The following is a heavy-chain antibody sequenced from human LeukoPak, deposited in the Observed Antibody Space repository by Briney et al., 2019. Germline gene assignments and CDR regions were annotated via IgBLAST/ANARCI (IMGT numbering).Heavy chain of an antibody. Sequence: GGSLRLSCAASGFTFSTYTMSSVRQAPGKGLEWLSCIISSTYYADSVKGRFTISRDNAKNSLYLQMNSLRAEDTAVYYCARARYFGSGTYHDYWGQGTLVAVSS. CDR1: GFTFSTYT. J-gene: IGHJ4*02. CDR3: ARARYFGSGTYHDY. CDR2: IISST. D-gene: IGHD3-10*01. V-gene: IGHV3-48*01.